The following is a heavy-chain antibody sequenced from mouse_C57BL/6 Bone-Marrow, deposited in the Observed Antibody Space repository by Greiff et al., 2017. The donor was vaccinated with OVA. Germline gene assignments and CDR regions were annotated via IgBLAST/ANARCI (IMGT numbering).Heavy chain of an antibody. D-gene: IGHD4-1*01. CDR2: ISDGGSYT. CDR1: GFTFSSYA. Sequence: EVQGVESGGGLVKPGGSLKLSCAASGFTFSSYAMSWVRQTPEKRLEWVATISDGGSYTYYPDNVKGRFTISRDNAKNNLYLQMSHLKSEDTAMYYCAREAGTDYAMDYWGQGTSVTVSS. CDR3: AREAGTDYAMDY. J-gene: IGHJ4*01. V-gene: IGHV5-4*01.